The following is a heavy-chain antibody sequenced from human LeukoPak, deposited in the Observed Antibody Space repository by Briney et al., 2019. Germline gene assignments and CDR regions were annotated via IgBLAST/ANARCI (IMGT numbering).Heavy chain of an antibody. J-gene: IGHJ4*02. V-gene: IGHV1-2*06. CDR2: INPNSGGT. D-gene: IGHD3-22*01. Sequence: ASVKVSCKASGYTFTGYYMHWVRQAPGQGLEWMGRINPNSGGTNYAQKFQGRVTITRDTSISTPYMELSRLRSDDTAVYYCARAYDSSGYYFFFDWGGQGTLGTVS. CDR1: GYTFTGYY. CDR3: ARAYDSSGYYFFFDW.